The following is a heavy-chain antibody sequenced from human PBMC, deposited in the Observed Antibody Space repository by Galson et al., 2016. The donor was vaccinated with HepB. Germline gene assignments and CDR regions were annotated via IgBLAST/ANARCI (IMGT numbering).Heavy chain of an antibody. CDR3: ARGPRAYFDF. CDR1: GFTFSSYA. V-gene: IGHV3-30-3*01. Sequence: SLRLSCAASGFTFSSYAMHWVRQAPGKGLEWVAVISYDGSNKYYADSVKGRFTISGDNSKNTLYLQMNSLRAEDTAVYYCARGPRAYFDFWGQGTLVTVSS. J-gene: IGHJ4*02. CDR2: ISYDGSNK.